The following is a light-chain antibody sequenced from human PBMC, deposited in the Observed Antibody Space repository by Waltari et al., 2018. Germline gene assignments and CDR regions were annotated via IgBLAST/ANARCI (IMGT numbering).Light chain of an antibody. Sequence: EIVMTQSPATLSVSPGERAPLPCRASQSVSSNLAWYQQKPCQAPRLLIYGASTRATGIPARFSGSGSGTEFTLTISSMQSEDFAVYYCQQYNNWWTFGQGTKVEIK. CDR3: QQYNNWWT. CDR1: QSVSSN. V-gene: IGKV3-15*01. CDR2: GAS. J-gene: IGKJ1*01.